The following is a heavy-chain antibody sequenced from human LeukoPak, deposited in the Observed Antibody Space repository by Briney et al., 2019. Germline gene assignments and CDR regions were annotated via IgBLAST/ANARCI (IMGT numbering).Heavy chain of an antibody. Sequence: SETLSLTCAVSGGSIRSGDYSWSWVRQPSGKGLEWIGNIYYSGNTYYNPPLKSRVTISVDRSKNQFSLKLSSVTAADTAVYYCARGDSSGYYPYHWGQGTLVTVSS. CDR3: ARGDSSGYYPYH. D-gene: IGHD3-22*01. CDR1: GGSIRSGDYS. V-gene: IGHV4-30-2*01. CDR2: IYYSGNT. J-gene: IGHJ5*02.